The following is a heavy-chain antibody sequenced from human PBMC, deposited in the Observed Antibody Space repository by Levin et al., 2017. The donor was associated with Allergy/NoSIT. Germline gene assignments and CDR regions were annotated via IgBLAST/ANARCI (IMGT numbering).Heavy chain of an antibody. Sequence: GESLKISCAASGFTFSDHYMDWVRQAPGRGLEWVGRSRNKANSYTTEYAASVKGRFTISRDDSKNSLYLQMNSLKIEDTAVYYCARTGYCGGGTCYSDYFQHWGQGTLVTVSS. CDR2: SRNKANSYTT. V-gene: IGHV3-72*01. CDR1: GFTFSDHY. CDR3: ARTGYCGGGTCYSDYFQH. J-gene: IGHJ1*01. D-gene: IGHD2-15*01.